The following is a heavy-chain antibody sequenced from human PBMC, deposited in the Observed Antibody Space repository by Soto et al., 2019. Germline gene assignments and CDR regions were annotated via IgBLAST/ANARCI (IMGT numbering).Heavy chain of an antibody. Sequence: SETLSLTCAVYGGSFSGYYWSWIRQPPGKGLEWIGEINHSGSTNYNPPLKSRVTISVDTSKNQFSLKLSSVTAADTAVYYCARRIYGSGSYSFYYYYGMDVWGQGTTVTVSS. J-gene: IGHJ6*02. CDR3: ARRIYGSGSYSFYYYYGMDV. CDR2: INHSGST. D-gene: IGHD3-10*01. CDR1: GGSFSGYY. V-gene: IGHV4-34*01.